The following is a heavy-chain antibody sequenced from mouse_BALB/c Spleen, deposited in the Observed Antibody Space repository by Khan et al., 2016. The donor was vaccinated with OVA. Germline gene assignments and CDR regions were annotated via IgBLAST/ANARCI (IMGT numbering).Heavy chain of an antibody. V-gene: IGHV5-15*02. CDR2: ISDLAYTF. CDR1: GFTFSDYG. Sequence: EVELVESGGGLVQPGGSRKLSCAASGFTFSDYGMAWVRQAPGKGPEWVAFISDLAYTFYYADTVTGRFTPSRETAKNTLYLERSSLRSGDTAMYYCASGGGTAPFVYWGQGTLVTVSA. J-gene: IGHJ3*01. D-gene: IGHD1-2*01. CDR3: ASGGGTAPFVY.